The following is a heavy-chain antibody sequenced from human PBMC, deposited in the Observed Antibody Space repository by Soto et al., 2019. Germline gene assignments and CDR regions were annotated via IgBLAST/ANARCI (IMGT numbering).Heavy chain of an antibody. CDR1: GGSISTTSYY. CDR2: IYYSGST. CDR3: SRRGQYRYYYGMDV. Sequence: SETLSLTCTVSGGSISTTSYYWGWIRQPPGKGLEWIGSIYYSGSTNYNPSLKSRVTISVGTSENQFSLKLTSVTAADTAVYYCSRRGQYRYYYGMDVWGQGTTVTVSS. V-gene: IGHV4-39*01. D-gene: IGHD2-2*01. J-gene: IGHJ6*02.